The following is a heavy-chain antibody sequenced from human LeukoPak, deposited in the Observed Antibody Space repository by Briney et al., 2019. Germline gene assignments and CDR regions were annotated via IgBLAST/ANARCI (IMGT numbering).Heavy chain of an antibody. CDR2: FRCIRRTV. V-gene: IGHV3-9*01. Sequence: PGRSLRLSCAASGFTFDDYAMHWVRQAPGKGLEWVSGFRCIRRTVAYADGEKGRFTISEDNAKNSQYLQMNSLRGEDTALYYCAEDSRSQFDAFDIWGQGTMVTVSS. J-gene: IGHJ3*02. CDR1: GFTFDDYA. CDR3: AEDSRSQFDAFDI. D-gene: IGHD5-24*01.